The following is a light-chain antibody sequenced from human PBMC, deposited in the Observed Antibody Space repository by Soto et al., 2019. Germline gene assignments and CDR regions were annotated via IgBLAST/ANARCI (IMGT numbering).Light chain of an antibody. CDR1: QSISSY. CDR3: QQRSNWPWT. CDR2: AAS. V-gene: IGKV1-39*01. J-gene: IGKJ1*01. Sequence: DIQMTQSPSSQASSVVYVFTITFRASQSISSYLNWYQQKPGKAPKLLIYAASSLQSGVPSRSSGSGSGTDFTLTISSLEPEDFAVYYCQQRSNWPWTFGQGTKVDI.